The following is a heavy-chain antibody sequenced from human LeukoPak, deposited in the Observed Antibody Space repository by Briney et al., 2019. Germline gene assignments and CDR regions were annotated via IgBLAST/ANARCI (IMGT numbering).Heavy chain of an antibody. Sequence: SETLSLTCTVSGGSISSSSYYWGWIRRPPGKGLEWIGSIYYSGSTYYNPSLKSRVTISVDTSKNQFSLKLSSVTAADTAAYYCARQTVLWFGESRSKGFDYWGQGTLVTVSS. CDR1: GGSISSSSYY. CDR3: ARQTVLWFGESRSKGFDY. D-gene: IGHD3-10*01. J-gene: IGHJ4*02. V-gene: IGHV4-39*01. CDR2: IYYSGST.